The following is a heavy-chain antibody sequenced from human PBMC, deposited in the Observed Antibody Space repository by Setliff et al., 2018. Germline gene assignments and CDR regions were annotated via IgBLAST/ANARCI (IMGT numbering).Heavy chain of an antibody. V-gene: IGHV1-69*05. J-gene: IGHJ6*03. D-gene: IGHD5-18*01. CDR1: GDTFRSYG. CDR3: VREGVDTRSSTDYRYYMDV. CDR2: TIPMFGST. Sequence: RASVKVSCKASGDTFRSYGISWVRQAPGQGLEWMGGTIPMFGSTSYAQKFQGRFTIITDESTTTAYMELSSLGSVDTAVYYCVREGVDTRSSTDYRYYMDVWGKGTTVTVS.